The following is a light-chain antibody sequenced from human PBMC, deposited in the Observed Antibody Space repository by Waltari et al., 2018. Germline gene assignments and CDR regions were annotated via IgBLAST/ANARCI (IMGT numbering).Light chain of an antibody. CDR2: YDS. Sequence: SYVLPQPPSVSVAPGKTARITCGGNNIGGKSVHWYQQRPGQAPGLVIAYDSDRTAGIPERFAGSKSGNTATLTISRVEAGDEADYYCQVWDRSTDHVVFGGGTKLTVL. CDR3: QVWDRSTDHVV. J-gene: IGLJ2*01. CDR1: NIGGKS. V-gene: IGLV3-21*04.